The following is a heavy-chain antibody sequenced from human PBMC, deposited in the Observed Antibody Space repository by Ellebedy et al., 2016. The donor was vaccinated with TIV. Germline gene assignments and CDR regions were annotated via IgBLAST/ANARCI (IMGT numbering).Heavy chain of an antibody. D-gene: IGHD5-18*01. J-gene: IGHJ6*02. CDR2: IIPIFGTA. CDR1: GYTFTSYA. Sequence: AASVKVSCKASGYTFTSYAISWVRQAPGQGLEWMGGIIPIFGTANYAQKFQGRVTITADESTSTAYMELSSLRSEDTAVYYCARLDSYGYSGYYGMDVWGQGTTVTVPS. CDR3: ARLDSYGYSGYYGMDV. V-gene: IGHV1-69*13.